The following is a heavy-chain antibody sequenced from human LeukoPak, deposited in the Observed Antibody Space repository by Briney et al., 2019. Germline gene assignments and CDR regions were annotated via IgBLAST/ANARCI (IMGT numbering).Heavy chain of an antibody. V-gene: IGHV3-49*04. D-gene: IGHD4-11*01. CDR3: TGVPYSTHYYGMDV. J-gene: IGHJ6*02. Sequence: GGSLRLSCIAYRCTFGDYAMSWVRQAPGKGLEWVGFIRRKTHGGTTEYAASVKGRFTISRDDSKSIAYLQRNSLKTEDTAVYFCTGVPYSTHYYGMDVWGQGTTVTVSS. CDR2: IRRKTHGGTT. CDR1: RCTFGDYA.